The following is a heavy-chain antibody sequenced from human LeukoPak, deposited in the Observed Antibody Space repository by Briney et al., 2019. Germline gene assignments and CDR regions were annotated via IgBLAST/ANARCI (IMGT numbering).Heavy chain of an antibody. CDR3: ARGEITMVRRVIITKSPFDY. D-gene: IGHD3-10*01. CDR2: IDTSGST. CDR1: GGSISSGSYY. Sequence: PSQTLSLTCTVSGGSISSGSYYWSWIRQPAGKGLDWIGSIDTSGSTNYNPSLKSRVTISVDTSKNQFSLKLSSVTAADTAVYYCARGEITMVRRVIITKSPFDYWGQGTLVTVSS. J-gene: IGHJ4*02. V-gene: IGHV4-61*02.